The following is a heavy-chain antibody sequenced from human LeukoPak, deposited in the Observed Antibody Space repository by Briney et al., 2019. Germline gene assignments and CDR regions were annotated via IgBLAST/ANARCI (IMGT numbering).Heavy chain of an antibody. CDR2: ISPGAGSI. CDR1: GFTFSSNG. V-gene: IGHV3-23*01. D-gene: IGHD6-19*01. CDR3: AKNAVPGHAYFDY. Sequence: GGSLRLSCVVSGFTFSSNGMNWVRQAPGKGLEWVSAISPGAGSIYYSDSVKARFIISRDNSKTPLYLQINSLRAEDTAVYYCAKNAVPGHAYFDYSGQGALVTVSS. J-gene: IGHJ4*02.